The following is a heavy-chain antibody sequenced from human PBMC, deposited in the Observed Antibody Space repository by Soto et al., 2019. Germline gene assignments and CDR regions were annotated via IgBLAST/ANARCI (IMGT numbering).Heavy chain of an antibody. D-gene: IGHD6-13*01. CDR1: GFTFSSYA. CDR2: ISYDGSNK. CDR3: AREIAGRDY. J-gene: IGHJ4*02. V-gene: IGHV3-30-3*01. Sequence: QVQLVESGGGVVQPGRSLRLSCAASGFTFSSYAMHWVRQAPGKGLEWVAVISYDGSNKYYADSVKGRFTISRDNSENTLYLQMNSLRAEDTAVYYCAREIAGRDYWGQGTLVTVSS.